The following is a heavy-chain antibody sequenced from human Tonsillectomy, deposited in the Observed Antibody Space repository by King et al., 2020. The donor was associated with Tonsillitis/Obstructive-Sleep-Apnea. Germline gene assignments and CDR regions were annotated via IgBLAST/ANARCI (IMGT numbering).Heavy chain of an antibody. CDR3: ASRNWDDAFDI. CDR1: GFTFSDYY. Sequence: HVQLVESGGGLVKPGGSLRLSCAASGFTFSDYYMSWIRQAPGKGLEWVSYISSSGTTIYYADPVKGRFTISRDNAKNSLYLQMNSLRAEDTAVYYCASRNWDDAFDIWGQGTMVTVSS. D-gene: IGHD7-27*01. J-gene: IGHJ3*02. V-gene: IGHV3-11*01. CDR2: ISSSGTTI.